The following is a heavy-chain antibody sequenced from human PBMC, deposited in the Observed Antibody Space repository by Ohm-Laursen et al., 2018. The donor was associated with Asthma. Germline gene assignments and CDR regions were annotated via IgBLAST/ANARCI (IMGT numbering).Heavy chain of an antibody. J-gene: IGHJ4*02. V-gene: IGHV3-30*18. Sequence: SLRLSCAASGFTFSSYGMHWVRQAPGKGLEWVAVISYDGSNKYYADSVKGRFTISRDNSKNTLYLQMNSLRAEDTAVYYCAKDIETPPDYWGQGTLVTVSS. CDR2: ISYDGSNK. CDR1: GFTFSSYG. D-gene: IGHD2-15*01. CDR3: AKDIETPPDY.